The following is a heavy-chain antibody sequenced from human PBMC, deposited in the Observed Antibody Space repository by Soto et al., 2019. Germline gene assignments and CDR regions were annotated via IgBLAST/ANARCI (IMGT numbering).Heavy chain of an antibody. CDR2: ISRYGDFT. Sequence: EVQRLESGGDLIQPGGSLRLSCAASGFTFNIYAMTWVRQAPGKGLEWVAAISRYGDFTYYADSVDGRFTIYRDNSKNTLYLQMNSLRAEDTAVYYCAKDRYLDHDSRGYLFDNWGQGTLVTVSS. CDR1: GFTFNIYA. CDR3: AKDRYLDHDSRGYLFDN. V-gene: IGHV3-23*01. D-gene: IGHD3-22*01. J-gene: IGHJ4*02.